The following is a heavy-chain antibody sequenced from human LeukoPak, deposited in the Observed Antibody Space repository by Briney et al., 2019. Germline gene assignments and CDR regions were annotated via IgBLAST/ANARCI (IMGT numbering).Heavy chain of an antibody. CDR3: ARGRLGTWFGELKA. J-gene: IGHJ5*02. CDR1: GYMFTGYY. CDR2: INANSGGT. D-gene: IGHD3-10*01. Sequence: ASVKVCCKASGYMFTGYYMHWVRQAPGQGLEWMGWINANSGGTKYAQKFQGRVTMTRDTSISTAYMELSSLRSDDTAVYYCARGRLGTWFGELKAWGQGTLVTVSS. V-gene: IGHV1-2*02.